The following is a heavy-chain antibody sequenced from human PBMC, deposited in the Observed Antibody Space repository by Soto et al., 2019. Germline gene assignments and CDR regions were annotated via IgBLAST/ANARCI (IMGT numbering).Heavy chain of an antibody. CDR3: ARGTMLRGPGYYYAMDV. D-gene: IGHD3-10*01. V-gene: IGHV4-31*03. Sequence: QVQLQESGPGLVKPSQTLSLTCSVSGDSISRNGYFWTWIRQHPGKGLEWIGYIYCDGRSYYTPSLKSRVIISVDTSKNQFSLNLTAVTAADTAVYYCARGTMLRGPGYYYAMDVWGQGTTVTVSS. CDR1: GDSISRNGYF. J-gene: IGHJ6*02. CDR2: IYCDGRS.